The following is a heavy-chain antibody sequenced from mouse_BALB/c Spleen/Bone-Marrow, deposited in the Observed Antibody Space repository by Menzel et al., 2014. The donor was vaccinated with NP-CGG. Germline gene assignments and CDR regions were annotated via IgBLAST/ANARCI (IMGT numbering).Heavy chain of an antibody. Sequence: QVQLQQSGPELVKPGASVRISCKAAGYTFXSYYIHWVKQRPGQGLEWIGWIYPGNVNTKYNEKFKGKATLTADKSSSTAYFLLSSLTSGDSAVYFCAREANWNFDYWGQGTTLTVSS. CDR3: AREANWNFDY. CDR1: GYTFXSYY. J-gene: IGHJ2*01. V-gene: IGHV1S56*01. D-gene: IGHD4-1*01. CDR2: IYPGNVNT.